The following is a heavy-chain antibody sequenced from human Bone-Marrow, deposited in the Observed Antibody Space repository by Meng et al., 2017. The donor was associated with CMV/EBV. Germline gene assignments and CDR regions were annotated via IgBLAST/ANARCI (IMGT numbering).Heavy chain of an antibody. J-gene: IGHJ6*02. V-gene: IGHV3-15*01. Sequence: ESLKISCSASGFTFSNAWMSWVRQAPGKGLEWVGRIKSKTDGGTTDYAAPVKGRFTISRDDSKNTLYQQMNSLKTEDTAVYYCTTEEQLGRFYYYYYGMDVWGQGTTVTVSS. CDR2: IKSKTDGGTT. D-gene: IGHD6-6*01. CDR3: TTEEQLGRFYYYYYGMDV. CDR1: GFTFSNAW.